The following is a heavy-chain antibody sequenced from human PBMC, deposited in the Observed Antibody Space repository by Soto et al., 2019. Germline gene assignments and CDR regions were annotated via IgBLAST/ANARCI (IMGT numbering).Heavy chain of an antibody. D-gene: IGHD4-17*01. CDR2: ISSSGYI. J-gene: IGHJ4*02. CDR3: AKDYSTVTTDPLSVVLFDY. Sequence: EVQLVESGGGLVKPGGSLRLSCAASGFNFNSYTINWVRQAPGKRLEWLSSISSSGYIFSTDSVRGRFTISRDNAKNSVYLQINSLRAEDTAVYYCAKDYSTVTTDPLSVVLFDYWGQGALVTVSS. CDR1: GFNFNSYT. V-gene: IGHV3-21*04.